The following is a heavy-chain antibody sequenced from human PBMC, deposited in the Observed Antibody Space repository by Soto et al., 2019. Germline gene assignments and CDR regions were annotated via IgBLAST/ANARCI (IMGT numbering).Heavy chain of an antibody. D-gene: IGHD3-16*01. J-gene: IGHJ5*02. CDR1: GYLFTTYD. CDR2: VNPNNGKT. V-gene: IGHV1-8*01. Sequence: QVQLIQSGAEVKKPGASVRVSCKTSGYLFTTYDINWVRQAAGRGLEWMGRVNPNNGKTDYAQNFQGRLTMTRDTSISTVYMELSSLTSEDTAVYYCAKDFGGLYNWFDPWGLGTLVTVSS. CDR3: AKDFGGLYNWFDP.